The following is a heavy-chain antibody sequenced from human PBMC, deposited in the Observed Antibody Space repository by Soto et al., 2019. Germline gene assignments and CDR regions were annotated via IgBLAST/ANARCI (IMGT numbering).Heavy chain of an antibody. Sequence: GASVKVSCKASGYSFTDYHIHWVRQAPGQGREWLGRINPKSGGTSTAQKFQGWVTMTTDTSISTASMELTRLTSDDTAIYYCARGDSTDCSNGVCSFFYNHDMDVWGQGTTVT. J-gene: IGHJ6*02. CDR3: ARGDSTDCSNGVCSFFYNHDMDV. CDR1: GYSFTDYH. V-gene: IGHV1-2*04. D-gene: IGHD2-8*01. CDR2: INPKSGGT.